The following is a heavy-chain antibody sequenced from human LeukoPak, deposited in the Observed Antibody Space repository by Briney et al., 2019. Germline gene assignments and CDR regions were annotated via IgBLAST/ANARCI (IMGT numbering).Heavy chain of an antibody. J-gene: IGHJ4*02. CDR1: GGSFSGCY. D-gene: IGHD2-15*01. CDR2: INHSGST. CDR3: ARGQGASRIDY. V-gene: IGHV4-34*01. Sequence: SETLSLTCAVYGGSFSGCYWSWIRQPPGKGLEWIGEINHSGSTNYNPSLKSRVTISVDTSKNQFSLKLSSVTAADTAVYYCARGQGASRIDYWGQGTLVTVSS.